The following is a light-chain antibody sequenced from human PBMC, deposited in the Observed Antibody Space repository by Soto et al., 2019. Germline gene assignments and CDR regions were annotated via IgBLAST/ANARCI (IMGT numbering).Light chain of an antibody. Sequence: DIQLTQSPSFLSASVGDRVTITCRASQGISSYLAGYQQKPGKAPKLLIYAASTLQSGVPSRFSGSGSGTDFTLTISSLQPEDFAAYYCQQLNSYPFTFGGGTKVEIK. V-gene: IGKV1-9*01. J-gene: IGKJ4*01. CDR1: QGISSY. CDR3: QQLNSYPFT. CDR2: AAS.